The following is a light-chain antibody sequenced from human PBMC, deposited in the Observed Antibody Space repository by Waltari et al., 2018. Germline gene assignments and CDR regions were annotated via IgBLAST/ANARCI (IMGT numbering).Light chain of an antibody. Sequence: EIVLTQSPATLSLSPGDRATLSCRASQSVSSYLAWYQQNPGQAPRLLIYDASNRATGIPARFSGSGSGTDFTLTISSLEPEDFAVYYCQQRSNWPSFGQGTKLEIK. CDR3: QQRSNWPS. CDR2: DAS. V-gene: IGKV3-11*01. CDR1: QSVSSY. J-gene: IGKJ2*01.